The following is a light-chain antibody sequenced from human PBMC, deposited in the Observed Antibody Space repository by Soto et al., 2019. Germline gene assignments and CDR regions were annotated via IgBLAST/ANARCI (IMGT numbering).Light chain of an antibody. CDR2: EVS. Sequence: QSALTQPPSASGSPGQSVTIPCTGTISDVGGYNSVSWYQQHPGKVPKLMIYEVSKRPSGVPDRFSGSKSGNTASLTVSGLQAEDEADYYCSSYAGSNNLVFGGGTKLTVL. CDR3: SSYAGSNNLV. J-gene: IGLJ2*01. CDR1: ISDVGGYNS. V-gene: IGLV2-8*01.